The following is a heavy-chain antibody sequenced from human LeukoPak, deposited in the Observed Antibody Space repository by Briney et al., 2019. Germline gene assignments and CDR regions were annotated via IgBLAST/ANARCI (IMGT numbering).Heavy chain of an antibody. V-gene: IGHV3-74*01. CDR2: INTDGRTT. J-gene: IGHJ4*02. CDR3: VRSAFLTTEFYFDY. D-gene: IGHD4-11*01. Sequence: GGSLRLSCVSSGFTFSSYWMHWVRQAPGKGLVWVSRINTDGRTTTYADSVKGRFIISRDNAKNTLYLQMNSLRAEDTAVYYCVRSAFLTTEFYFDYWGQGTLVTVSS. CDR1: GFTFSSYW.